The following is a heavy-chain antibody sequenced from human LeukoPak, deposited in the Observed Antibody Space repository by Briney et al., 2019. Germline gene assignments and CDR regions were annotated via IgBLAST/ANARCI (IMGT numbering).Heavy chain of an antibody. J-gene: IGHJ3*02. CDR3: ARDCSSTSCYTGWAFDI. CDR2: IYHSGST. CDR1: GGSISSGYY. D-gene: IGHD2-2*02. V-gene: IGHV4-38-2*02. Sequence: PSETLSLTCTVSGGSISSGYYWGWIRQPPGKGLEWIGSIYHSGSTYYNPSLKSRVTISVDTSKNQFSLKLSSVTAADTAVYYCARDCSSTSCYTGWAFDIWGQGTMVTVSS.